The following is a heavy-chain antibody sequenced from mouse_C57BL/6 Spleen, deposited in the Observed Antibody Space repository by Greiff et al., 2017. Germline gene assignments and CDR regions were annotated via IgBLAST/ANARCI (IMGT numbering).Heavy chain of an antibody. D-gene: IGHD3-2*02. CDR1: GYTFTSYW. CDR2: IDPSDSYT. J-gene: IGHJ3*01. CDR3: ARRQRRLWFAY. Sequence: QVQLQQPGAELVKPGASVKLSCKASGYTFTSYWMQWVKQRPGQGLEWIGEIDPSDSYTNYTQKFKGKATLTVDKSSSTAYMQLRSLTSDDSAVYYCARRQRRLWFAYWGQGTMVTVSA. V-gene: IGHV1-50*01.